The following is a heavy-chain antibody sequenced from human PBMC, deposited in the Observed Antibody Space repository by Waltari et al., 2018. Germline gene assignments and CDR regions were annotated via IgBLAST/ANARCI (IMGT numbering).Heavy chain of an antibody. CDR1: GFTISRFW. CDR3: VGWNDPINS. CDR2: IGPDGSDK. V-gene: IGHV3-7*01. J-gene: IGHJ4*02. D-gene: IGHD1-1*01. Sequence: EAQLVQSGGGLVQTGGSLTLSCAASGFTISRFWMPWIRQAPGQGLQWVAHIGPDGSDKYYVDSVKGRFTISRDNAENSLLLQMSSLRVEDTALYYCVGWNDPINSWGQGTLVAVSS.